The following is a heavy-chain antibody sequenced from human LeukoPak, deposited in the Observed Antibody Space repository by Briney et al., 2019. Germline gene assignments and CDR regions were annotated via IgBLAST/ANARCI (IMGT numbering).Heavy chain of an antibody. J-gene: IGHJ3*02. D-gene: IGHD1-7*01. Sequence: GRSLRLSCEASGFTFRNYGVHWVRQAPGKGLEWVAVISYDGGHQYSADSVKGRFTLSRDNSKNTLYLQMNSLRAEDTALYYCAKTSYNWNYDAFDIWGQGTMATVSS. CDR3: AKTSYNWNYDAFDI. V-gene: IGHV3-30*18. CDR1: GFTFRNYG. CDR2: ISYDGGHQ.